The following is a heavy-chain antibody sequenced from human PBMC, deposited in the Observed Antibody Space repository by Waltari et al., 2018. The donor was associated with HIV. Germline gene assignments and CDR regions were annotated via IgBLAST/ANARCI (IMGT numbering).Heavy chain of an antibody. V-gene: IGHV3-53*01. D-gene: IGHD3-10*01. J-gene: IGHJ6*02. CDR3: ARASWGFGDHFGYYGMDV. CDR1: GFTVSSNY. CDR2: IYSGGST. Sequence: EVQLVESGGGLIQPGGSLRLSCAASGFTVSSNYMSWVRQAPGKGLEWVSVIYSGGSTYYADSVKGRFTISRDNSKNTLYLQMNSLRAEDTAVYYCARASWGFGDHFGYYGMDVWGQGTTVTVSS.